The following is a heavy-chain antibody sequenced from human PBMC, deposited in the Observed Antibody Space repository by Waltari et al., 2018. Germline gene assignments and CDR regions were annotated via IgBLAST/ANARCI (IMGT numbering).Heavy chain of an antibody. Sequence: EVQLLESGGGLVQPGGSLRLSCVASGFTFSRYASAWVRQAPGKGLEWVSTISGKFGSTYYADSVKGRFTTSRDNSKNTLSLQMNSLRPEDTAIYYCAKVGLSYWAEYLQHWGQGTLVTVSS. J-gene: IGHJ1*01. CDR3: AKVGLSYWAEYLQH. CDR1: GFTFSRYA. D-gene: IGHD3-10*01. CDR2: ISGKFGST. V-gene: IGHV3-23*01.